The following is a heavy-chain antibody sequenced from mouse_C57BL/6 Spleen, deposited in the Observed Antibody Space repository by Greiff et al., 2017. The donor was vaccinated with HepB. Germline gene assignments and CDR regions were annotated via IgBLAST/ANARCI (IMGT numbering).Heavy chain of an antibody. V-gene: IGHV1-72*01. Sequence: QVQLQQPGAELVKPGASVKLSCKASGYTFTSYWMHWVKQRPGRGLEWIGRIDPYSGGTKYNEKFKSKATLTVDKPSSTAYMQLSSLTSVDSAVAYCARAVAPYWYFEVWGTGTTVTVSS. J-gene: IGHJ1*03. CDR2: IDPYSGGT. CDR3: ARAVAPYWYFEV. D-gene: IGHD1-1*01. CDR1: GYTFTSYW.